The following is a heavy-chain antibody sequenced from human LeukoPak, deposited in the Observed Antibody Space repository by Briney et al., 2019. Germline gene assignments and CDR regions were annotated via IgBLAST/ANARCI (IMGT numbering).Heavy chain of an antibody. CDR3: ARLGATHFVDY. CDR1: GGSISSSSYY. J-gene: IGHJ4*02. V-gene: IGHV4-39*07. CDR2: IYYSGST. Sequence: SETLSLTCTVSGGSISSSSYYWGWIRQPPGKGLEWIGSIYYSGSTNYNPSLKSRVTISVDTSKNQFSLKLSSVTAADTAVYYCARLGATHFVDYWGQGTLVTVSS. D-gene: IGHD1-26*01.